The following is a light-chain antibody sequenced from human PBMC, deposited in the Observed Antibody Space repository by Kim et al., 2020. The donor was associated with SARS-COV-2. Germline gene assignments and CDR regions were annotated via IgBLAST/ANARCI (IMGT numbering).Light chain of an antibody. Sequence: QSALTQPASVSGSPGQSITISCTGTSSDVGVSYYQQHPAKAPTLMIYDVSNRPSGVSNHFSDSKSDNTASLTISGLQAEDGADYYCSSFGGGTQLTVL. CDR3: SS. J-gene: IGLJ3*02. CDR1: SSDVGV. V-gene: IGLV2-14*03. CDR2: DVS.